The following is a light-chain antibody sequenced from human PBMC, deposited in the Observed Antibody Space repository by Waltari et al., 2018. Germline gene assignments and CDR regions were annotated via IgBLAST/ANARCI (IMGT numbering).Light chain of an antibody. CDR2: DVK. CDR3: SSYTSTSTVL. Sequence: QSDLSQPASMSGSPGQSITISCTGTSSDVGGFNFVYCYQEYPGKAPKLIIYDVKNRPSGVSNRFSGSKSGNTASLTISGLQAEDEADYYCSSYTSTSTVLFGGGTKVTVL. CDR1: SSDVGGFNF. J-gene: IGLJ2*01. V-gene: IGLV2-14*03.